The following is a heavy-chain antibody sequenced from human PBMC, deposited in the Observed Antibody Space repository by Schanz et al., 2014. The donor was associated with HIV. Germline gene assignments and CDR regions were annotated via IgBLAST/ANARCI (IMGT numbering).Heavy chain of an antibody. CDR2: IKEDGSEI. V-gene: IGHV3-7*01. J-gene: IGHJ4*02. Sequence: EVHLVESGGGLVQPGGSLRLSCAASGFTFSRHWMTWGRQVPGKGLEWVANIKEDGSEINYVDSVKGRFTISRDNAKNSLSLQMNSLRAEDTAVYYCAREVVEYYYDSSGYFDYWGQGTLVTVFS. D-gene: IGHD3-22*01. CDR1: GFTFSRHW. CDR3: AREVVEYYYDSSGYFDY.